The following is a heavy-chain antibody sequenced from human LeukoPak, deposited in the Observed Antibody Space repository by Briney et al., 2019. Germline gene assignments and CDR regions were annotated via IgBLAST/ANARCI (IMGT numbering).Heavy chain of an antibody. Sequence: ASVKVSCKASGYTFTSYYMHWVRQAPGQWLEWMGIINPSGGSTSYAQKFQGRVTMTRDTSTSTVYMELSSLRSEDTAVYYCARTNSGSYPYQTLFDYWGQGTLVTVSS. V-gene: IGHV1-46*01. CDR3: ARTNSGSYPYQTLFDY. CDR2: INPSGGST. CDR1: GYTFTSYY. D-gene: IGHD1-26*01. J-gene: IGHJ4*02.